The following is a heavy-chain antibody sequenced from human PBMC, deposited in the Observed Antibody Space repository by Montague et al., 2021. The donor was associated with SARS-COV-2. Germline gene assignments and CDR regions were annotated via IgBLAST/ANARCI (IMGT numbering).Heavy chain of an antibody. Sequence: SETLSLTCTVSGGSFSSGTYYWGWIRQPPGQGLEWIVSNYYSGKCDSTPSLKSRATIFVDTSKNQFSLQLSSVTAAETAVYYCARPQPYYDLLSGNAFDVWGQGTMVTVSS. CDR1: GGSFSSGTYY. CDR3: ARPQPYYDLLSGNAFDV. D-gene: IGHD3-9*01. V-gene: IGHV4-39*01. CDR2: NYYSGKC. J-gene: IGHJ3*01.